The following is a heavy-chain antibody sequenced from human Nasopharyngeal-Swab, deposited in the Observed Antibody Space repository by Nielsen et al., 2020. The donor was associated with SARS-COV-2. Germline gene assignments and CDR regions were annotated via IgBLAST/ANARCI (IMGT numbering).Heavy chain of an antibody. Sequence: ASVKVSCKASGYTFTRYTMHWVRQAPGQGLEWMGWINAGNGNTKYSQKFQGRVTISRDTSASTAYMELSSLRSEDTAVYYCARGDYYDSGSYPLDYWYFDLWGRGTLVTVSS. J-gene: IGHJ2*01. V-gene: IGHV1-3*01. CDR3: ARGDYYDSGSYPLDYWYFDL. CDR2: INAGNGNT. CDR1: GYTFTRYT. D-gene: IGHD3-10*01.